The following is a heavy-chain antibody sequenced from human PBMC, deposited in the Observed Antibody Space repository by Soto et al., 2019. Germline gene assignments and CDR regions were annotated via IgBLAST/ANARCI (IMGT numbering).Heavy chain of an antibody. CDR3: ASYSSGWYDVSY. V-gene: IGHV4-34*01. D-gene: IGHD6-19*01. J-gene: IGHJ4*02. Sequence: SETLSLTCAVYGGSFSGYYWSWIRQPPGKGLEWIGEINHSGSTNYNPSLKSRVTISVDTSKNQFSLKLNSVTAADTAVYYCASYSSGWYDVSYWGQGTLVTVSS. CDR1: GGSFSGYY. CDR2: INHSGST.